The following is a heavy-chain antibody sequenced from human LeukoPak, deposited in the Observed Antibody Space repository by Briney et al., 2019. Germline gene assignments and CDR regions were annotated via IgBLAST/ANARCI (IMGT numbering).Heavy chain of an antibody. Sequence: SETLSLTCAVYGGSFSGYYWSWIRQPPGKGLEWIGEINHSGSTNYNPSPKSRVTISVDTSKNQFSLKLSSVTAADTAVYYCAGGDSGYSSGWYRFDYWGQGTLVTVSS. D-gene: IGHD6-19*01. J-gene: IGHJ4*02. CDR2: INHSGST. CDR3: AGGDSGYSSGWYRFDY. V-gene: IGHV4-34*01. CDR1: GGSFSGYY.